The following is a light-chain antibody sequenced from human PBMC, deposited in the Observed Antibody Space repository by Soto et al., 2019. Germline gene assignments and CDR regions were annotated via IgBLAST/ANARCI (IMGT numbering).Light chain of an antibody. CDR3: SSFAGYNYWV. CDR1: SSDVGTYDL. V-gene: IGLV2-23*01. J-gene: IGLJ3*02. Sequence: QSALTQPASVSGSPGQSITISCTGSSSDVGTYDLVSWYQHHPGAAPKLMIYDATRRPSGISDRSSGSKSGNTASLTISGLQAEDEADYYCSSFAGYNYWVFGGGTKLTVL. CDR2: DAT.